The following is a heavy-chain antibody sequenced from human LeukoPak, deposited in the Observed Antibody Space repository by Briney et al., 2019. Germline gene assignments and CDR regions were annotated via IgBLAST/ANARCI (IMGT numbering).Heavy chain of an antibody. Sequence: GASVKVSCKVSGYTLTELSMHWVRQAPGKGLEWMGGFDPEDGETIYAQKFQGRVTMTRDTSTSTVYMELSSLRSEDTAVYYCARDYGYYFDYWGQGTLVTVSS. D-gene: IGHD3-10*01. J-gene: IGHJ4*02. CDR3: ARDYGYYFDY. V-gene: IGHV1-24*01. CDR2: FDPEDGET. CDR1: GYTLTELS.